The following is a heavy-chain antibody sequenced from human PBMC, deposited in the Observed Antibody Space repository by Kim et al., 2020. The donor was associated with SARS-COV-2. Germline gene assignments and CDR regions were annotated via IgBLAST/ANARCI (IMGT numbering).Heavy chain of an antibody. CDR2: IKSKTDGGTT. V-gene: IGHV3-15*01. J-gene: IGHJ6*02. D-gene: IGHD3-16*01. CDR3: TTDMGLDYYYYGMDV. CDR1: GFTFSNAW. Sequence: GGSLRLSCAASGFTFSNAWMSWVHQAPGKGLEWVGRIKSKTDGGTTDYAAPVKGRFTISRDDSKNTLYLQMNSMKTEDTAVYYCTTDMGLDYYYYGMDVCGQGTPVTVSS.